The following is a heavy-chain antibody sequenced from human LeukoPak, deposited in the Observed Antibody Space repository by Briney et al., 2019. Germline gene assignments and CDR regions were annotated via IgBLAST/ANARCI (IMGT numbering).Heavy chain of an antibody. Sequence: GRSLRLSCAASGFTFDDYAMHWVRQAPGKGLEWVSGISWNSGSIGYADSVKGRFTISRDNAKNSLYLQMNSLRAEDTAVYYCGRGSLLYNYGMDVWGQGTTVTVSS. CDR3: GRGSLLYNYGMDV. CDR2: ISWNSGSI. D-gene: IGHD1-26*01. V-gene: IGHV3-9*01. CDR1: GFTFDDYA. J-gene: IGHJ6*02.